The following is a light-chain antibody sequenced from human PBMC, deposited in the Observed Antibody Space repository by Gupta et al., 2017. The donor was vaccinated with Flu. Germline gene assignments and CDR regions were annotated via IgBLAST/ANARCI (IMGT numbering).Light chain of an antibody. CDR2: GVS. CDR1: SNDIGDYDF. CDR3: TSYASSSSLV. Sequence: QSAPKQPASVAGSPGQSITLSCTGASNDIGDYDFVFWYQQHPDKAPKLIIYGVSNRPQGISIRFSGSKSVNTASLTISGLQPEDEADYYCTSYASSSSLVFGGGTKLTVL. V-gene: IGLV2-14*03. J-gene: IGLJ3*02.